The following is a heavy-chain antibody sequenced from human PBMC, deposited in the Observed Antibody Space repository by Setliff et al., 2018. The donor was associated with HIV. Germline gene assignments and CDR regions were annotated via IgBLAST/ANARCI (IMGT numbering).Heavy chain of an antibody. Sequence: ASVKVSCKASGDTFTTYALHWVRQAPGQRLEWMGWINAGNGDTKSSQKFQGRVTITRDTSASTAYMELSSLRSEDTGVYYCAIGSSNWPHRPNNYYFDYWAQGTPVTVSS. CDR1: GDTFTTYA. D-gene: IGHD6-13*01. CDR2: INAGNGDT. J-gene: IGHJ4*02. CDR3: AIGSSNWPHRPNNYYFDY. V-gene: IGHV1-3*01.